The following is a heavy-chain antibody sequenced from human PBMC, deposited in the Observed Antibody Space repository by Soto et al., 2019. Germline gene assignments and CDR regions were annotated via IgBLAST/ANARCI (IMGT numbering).Heavy chain of an antibody. CDR2: INTDGSGT. D-gene: IGHD1-1*01. J-gene: IGHJ4*02. CDR1: GFTFSNYW. V-gene: IGHV3-74*01. CDR3: ARGRSDNRFDY. Sequence: LRLSCAASGFTFSNYWMHWVRQAPGKVLVWVSCINTDGSGTRYADSVKGRFTISRDNAKNSLYLQLHSLRAEDTSVYYCARGRSDNRFDYWGQGTLVTVSS.